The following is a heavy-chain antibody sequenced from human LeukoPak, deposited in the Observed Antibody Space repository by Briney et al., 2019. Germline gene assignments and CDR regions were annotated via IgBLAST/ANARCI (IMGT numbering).Heavy chain of an antibody. V-gene: IGHV1-69*13. J-gene: IGHJ4*02. CDR1: GGTFSSYA. CDR3: ARGELNYYDSSGYAYFDY. CDR2: IIPIFGTA. D-gene: IGHD3-22*01. Sequence: SVKVSCKASGGTFSSYAISWVRQAPGQGLEWMGGIIPIFGTANYAQKFQGRVTITADESTSTVYMELSSLRSEDSAVYYCARGELNYYDSSGYAYFDYWGQGTLVTVSS.